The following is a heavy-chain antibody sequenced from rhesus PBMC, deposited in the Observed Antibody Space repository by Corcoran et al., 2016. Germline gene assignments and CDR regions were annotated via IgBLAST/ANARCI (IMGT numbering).Heavy chain of an antibody. V-gene: IGHV3-116*02. CDR1: GFTFSDYY. D-gene: IGHD6-37*01. J-gene: IGHJ4*01. Sequence: GESGGGLVQPGGSLILSCEASGFTFSDYYMSWVRQAPGKGPEWVCFIRNKANGGTADYAASGKGRFTISRDDSKSIASLQMNSLKTEETAGYYCARDRLYSGAYYFDYWGQGVRVTVSS. CDR2: IRNKANGGTA. CDR3: ARDRLYSGAYYFDY.